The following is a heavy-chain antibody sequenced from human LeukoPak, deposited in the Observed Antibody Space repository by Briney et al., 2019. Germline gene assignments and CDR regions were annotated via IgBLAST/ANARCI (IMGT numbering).Heavy chain of an antibody. Sequence: PSETLSLACAVYGGSFSGYYWSWIRQPPGKGLEWIGEINHSGSTNYNPSLKSRVTISVDTSKNQYSLKLSSVTAADTAVYYCARELRTLFDYWGQGTLVTVSS. J-gene: IGHJ4*02. CDR2: INHSGST. CDR3: ARELRTLFDY. V-gene: IGHV4-34*01. CDR1: GGSFSGYY. D-gene: IGHD1-26*01.